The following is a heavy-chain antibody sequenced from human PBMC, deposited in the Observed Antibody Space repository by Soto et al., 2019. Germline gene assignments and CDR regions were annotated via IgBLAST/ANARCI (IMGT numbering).Heavy chain of an antibody. D-gene: IGHD3-10*01. Sequence: PSETLSLTCAVSGGSISSGGYSWSWIRQPPGKGLEWIGYIYYSGSTYYNPSLKSRVTISVDTSKNQFSLKLSSVTAADTAVYYCARREVTMVRWAWFDPWRQGTLVTVSS. V-gene: IGHV4-30-2*03. CDR2: IYYSGST. CDR3: ARREVTMVRWAWFDP. CDR1: GGSISSGGYS. J-gene: IGHJ5*02.